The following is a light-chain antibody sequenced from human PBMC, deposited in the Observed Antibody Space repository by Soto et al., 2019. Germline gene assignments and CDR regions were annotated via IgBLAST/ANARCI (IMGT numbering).Light chain of an antibody. CDR2: AAS. J-gene: IGKJ1*01. V-gene: IGKV1-39*01. CDR1: QNIKNY. CDR3: QQSYTTPWT. Sequence: DLPMTQSPSSLSASVGDRVTITCRASQNIKNYLIWFQHKPGKAPKLLIYAASSLQSGVPSRFSGTGSGTDFTLTISSLQPEDFATYSCQQSYTTPWTFGQGTKVDI.